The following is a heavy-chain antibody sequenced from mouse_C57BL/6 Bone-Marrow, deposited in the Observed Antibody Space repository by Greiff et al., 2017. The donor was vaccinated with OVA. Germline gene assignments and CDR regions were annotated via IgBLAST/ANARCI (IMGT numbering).Heavy chain of an antibody. Sequence: QVQLKQPGAELVKPGASVKLSCKASGYTFTSYWMHWVKQRPGQGLEWIGMIHPNSGSTNYNEKFKSKATLTVDKSSSTAYMQLSSLTSEDSAVYYCARSEDYYGSSYGDYAMDYWGQGTSVTVSS. CDR3: ARSEDYYGSSYGDYAMDY. CDR2: IHPNSGST. D-gene: IGHD1-1*01. J-gene: IGHJ4*01. V-gene: IGHV1-64*01. CDR1: GYTFTSYW.